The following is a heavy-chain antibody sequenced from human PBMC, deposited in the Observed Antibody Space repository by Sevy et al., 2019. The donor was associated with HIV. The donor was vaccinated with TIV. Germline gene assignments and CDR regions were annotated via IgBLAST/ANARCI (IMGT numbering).Heavy chain of an antibody. CDR3: ARAPPVRSGDDSLNWFDP. Sequence: SETLSLTCTVSGGSISAYYWSWIRQPPGKPLEYIGYIYYTGSTNYNPSLKSRVTISVDTSKNQLSLKLNSVNAADTAVYFWARAPPVRSGDDSLNWFDPWGQGTLVTVSS. D-gene: IGHD5-12*01. J-gene: IGHJ5*02. CDR2: IYYTGST. V-gene: IGHV4-59*01. CDR1: GGSISAYY.